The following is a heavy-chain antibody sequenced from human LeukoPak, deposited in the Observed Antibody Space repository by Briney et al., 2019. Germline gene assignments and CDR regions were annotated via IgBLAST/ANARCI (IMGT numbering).Heavy chain of an antibody. D-gene: IGHD6-13*01. CDR3: ARARRGYSSSWYFAAFDI. J-gene: IGHJ3*02. V-gene: IGHV3-30*02. Sequence: GGSLRLSCAASGFTFSSYGMHWVRQAPGKGLEWVAFIRYDGSNKYYADSVKGRFTISRDISKNTLYLQMNSLRAEDTAVYYCARARRGYSSSWYFAAFDIWGQGTMVTVSS. CDR2: IRYDGSNK. CDR1: GFTFSSYG.